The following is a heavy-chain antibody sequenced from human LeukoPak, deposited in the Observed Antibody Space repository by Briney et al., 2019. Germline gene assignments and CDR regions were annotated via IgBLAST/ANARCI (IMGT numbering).Heavy chain of an antibody. CDR1: GGSISSSNW. Sequence: KPSGTLSLTCAVSGGSISSSNWWSWVRQPPGKGLEWIGEIYHSGSTNYNPSLKSRVTISVDKSKNQFSLKLSSVTAADTAVYYCARVPNYGDYSDYWFDPWGQGTLVTVSS. V-gene: IGHV4-4*02. CDR3: ARVPNYGDYSDYWFDP. CDR2: IYHSGST. J-gene: IGHJ5*02. D-gene: IGHD4-17*01.